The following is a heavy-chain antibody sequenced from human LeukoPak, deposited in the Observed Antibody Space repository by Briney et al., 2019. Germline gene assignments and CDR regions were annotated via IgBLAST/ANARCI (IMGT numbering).Heavy chain of an antibody. CDR2: ISSSSNYI. CDR1: GFTFSTYN. Sequence: GGSLRLSCASSGFTFSTYNMNWVRQAPGKGLEWVSSISSSSNYIYYADSVKGRFTISRDNAKNSLYLQMNSLRAEDTDVYYCARDVGASAPDAFDIWGQGTMVTVSS. D-gene: IGHD1-26*01. V-gene: IGHV3-21*01. CDR3: ARDVGASAPDAFDI. J-gene: IGHJ3*02.